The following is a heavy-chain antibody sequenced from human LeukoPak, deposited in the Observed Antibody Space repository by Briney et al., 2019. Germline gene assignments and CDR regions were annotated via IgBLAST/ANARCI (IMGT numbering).Heavy chain of an antibody. Sequence: SETLSLTCTVSGYSISSGYYWGWIRQPPGKGLEWIGEIYHSGSTNYNPSLKSRVTISVDKSKNQFSLKLSSVTAADTAVYYCARTTVETSYYYYYMDVWGKGTTVTVSS. CDR1: GYSISSGYY. CDR2: IYHSGST. V-gene: IGHV4-38-2*02. CDR3: ARTTVETSYYYYYMDV. D-gene: IGHD4-23*01. J-gene: IGHJ6*03.